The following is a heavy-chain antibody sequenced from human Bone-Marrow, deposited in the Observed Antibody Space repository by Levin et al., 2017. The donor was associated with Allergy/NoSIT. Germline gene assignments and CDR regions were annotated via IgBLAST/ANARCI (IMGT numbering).Heavy chain of an antibody. CDR3: ARSRATGGPRPGDAFDI. J-gene: IGHJ3*02. CDR1: GDSFSTFS. Sequence: PKASVKVSCQTSGDSFSTFSFSWVRQAPGQGLEWMGRIMPILNLENYAQNFQDRVIMTADKSTTTVYLELSSLRSEDTAVYYCARSRATGGPRPGDAFDIWGQGTLVTVSS. V-gene: IGHV1-69*02. CDR2: IMPILNLE. D-gene: IGHD1-14*01.